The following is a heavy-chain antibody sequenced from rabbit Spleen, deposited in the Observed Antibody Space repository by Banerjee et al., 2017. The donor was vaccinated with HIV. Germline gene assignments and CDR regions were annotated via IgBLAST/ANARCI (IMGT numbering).Heavy chain of an antibody. V-gene: IGHV1S45*01. D-gene: IGHD1-1*01. CDR2: IYTSSGST. J-gene: IGHJ6*01. CDR3: ARTSGQLFYGMDL. Sequence: QQQLEESGGGLVKPEGSLTLTCKASGFSFSSYYYMCWVRQAPGKGLEWIACIYTSSGSTWYASWVNGRFTISKPSSTTVTLQMTSLTAADTATYFCARTSGQLFYGMDLWGQGTLVTVS. CDR1: GFSFSSYYY.